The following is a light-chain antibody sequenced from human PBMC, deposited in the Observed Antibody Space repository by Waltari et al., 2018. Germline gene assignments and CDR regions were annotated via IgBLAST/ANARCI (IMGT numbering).Light chain of an antibody. CDR3: ATWDDSLSGPV. V-gene: IGLV1-47*01. CDR1: SSNIGSNY. CDR2: RNN. Sequence: QSVLTQPPSASGTPGQRVTISCSGSSSNIGSNYVYWYQQLPGTAPNLLTYRNNHRPAGVSDRCSGSKSGTSASLAISGVRSEDEVDYYCATWDDSLSGPVFGTGTKVIVL. J-gene: IGLJ1*01.